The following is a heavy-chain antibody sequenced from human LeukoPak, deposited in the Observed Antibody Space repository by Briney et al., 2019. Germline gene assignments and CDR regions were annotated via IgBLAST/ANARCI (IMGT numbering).Heavy chain of an antibody. D-gene: IGHD3-10*01. CDR3: ASEVRGSGSRY. J-gene: IGHJ4*02. CDR2: IYTSGST. CDR1: GGSISSGSYY. V-gene: IGHV4-61*02. Sequence: SETLSLTCTVSGGSISSGSYYWSWIRQPAGKGLEWIGRIYTSGSTNYNPSLKSRVTISVDTSKNQFSLKLSSVTAADTAVYYCASEVRGSGSRYWGQGTLVTVSS.